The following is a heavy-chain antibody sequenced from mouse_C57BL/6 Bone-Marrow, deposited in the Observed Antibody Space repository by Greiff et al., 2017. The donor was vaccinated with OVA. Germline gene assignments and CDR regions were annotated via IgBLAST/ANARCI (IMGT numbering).Heavy chain of an antibody. CDR3: ARDDGYYVRFAY. V-gene: IGHV1-69*01. J-gene: IGHJ3*01. Sequence: QVQLKQPGAELVMPGASVKLSCKASGYTFTSYWMHWVKQRPGQGLEWIGEIDPSDSYTNYNQKFKGKSTLTVDKSSSTAYMQLSSLTSEDSAVDYCARDDGYYVRFAYWGQGTLVTVSA. D-gene: IGHD2-3*01. CDR1: GYTFTSYW. CDR2: IDPSDSYT.